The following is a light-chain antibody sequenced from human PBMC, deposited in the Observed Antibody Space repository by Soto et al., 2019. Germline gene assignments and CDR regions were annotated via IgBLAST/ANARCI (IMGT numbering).Light chain of an antibody. J-gene: IGKJ2*01. CDR3: QQYNSYSYT. CDR2: DAS. Sequence: DIQMTQSPSTLSASVGDRVTITCRASQSISSWLAWYQQKPGKAPKLLIYDASSLESGVPSRFSGSGYGTEFTLTISRLQPDDFATYYCQQYNSYSYTFGQGTKLEIK. CDR1: QSISSW. V-gene: IGKV1-5*01.